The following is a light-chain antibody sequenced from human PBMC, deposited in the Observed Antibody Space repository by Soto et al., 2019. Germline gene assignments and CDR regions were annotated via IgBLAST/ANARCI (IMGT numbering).Light chain of an antibody. CDR2: DTS. V-gene: IGKV3-20*01. Sequence: EIVLTQSPGTLSLSPGERATLSCRASQTLSNSFIAWYQQKPGQAPRLLIYDTSSRATGVADRYSASGSGTDFTLTISRLEPEDFAVFFCQQYGTSEIIFGQGTRLEMK. CDR1: QTLSNSF. J-gene: IGKJ5*01. CDR3: QQYGTSEII.